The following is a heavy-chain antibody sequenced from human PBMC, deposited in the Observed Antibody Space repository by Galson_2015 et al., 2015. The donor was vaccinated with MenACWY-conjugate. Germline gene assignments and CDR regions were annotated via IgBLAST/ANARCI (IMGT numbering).Heavy chain of an antibody. CDR3: ATDRLAVPGRNIQH. J-gene: IGHJ1*01. Sequence: SLRLSCAASAFTFSGHAMHCVRQAPGTGLESVSVISYVGSTAYYSGAVSGRVTISRNNSNHTLYLQLNSLRLADTALYYCATDRLAVPGRNIQHWGQGTLVTVSS. CDR2: ISYVGSTA. CDR1: AFTFSGHA. D-gene: IGHD6-19*01. V-gene: IGHV3-30*04.